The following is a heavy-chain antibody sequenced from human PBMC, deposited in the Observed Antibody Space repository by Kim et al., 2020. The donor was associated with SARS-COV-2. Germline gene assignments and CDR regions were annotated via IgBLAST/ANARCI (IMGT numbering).Heavy chain of an antibody. Sequence: GGSLRLSCAASGFTFSSYGMHWVRQAPGKGLEWVAVISYDGSNKYYADSVKGRFTISRDNSKNTLYLEMNSLRAEDTAVYYCAKGRMLLWFGAPWGQGTL. CDR1: GFTFSSYG. D-gene: IGHD3-10*01. V-gene: IGHV3-30*18. CDR2: ISYDGSNK. CDR3: AKGRMLLWFGAP. J-gene: IGHJ5*02.